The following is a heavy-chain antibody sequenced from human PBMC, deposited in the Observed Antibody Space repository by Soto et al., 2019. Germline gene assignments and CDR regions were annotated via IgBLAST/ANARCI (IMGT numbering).Heavy chain of an antibody. J-gene: IGHJ4*02. CDR2: FDPKYGET. V-gene: IGHV1-24*01. CDR3: ATDMTTVTTTAFDY. CDR1: GGTFSSYA. Sequence: GASVKVSCKASGGTFSSYAMSWVRQAPGKGLEWMGGFDPKYGETIYAQKFQGRVTMTEDTSTDTAYMELSSLRSEDTAVYYCATDMTTVTTTAFDYWGQGTLVTVSS. D-gene: IGHD4-17*01.